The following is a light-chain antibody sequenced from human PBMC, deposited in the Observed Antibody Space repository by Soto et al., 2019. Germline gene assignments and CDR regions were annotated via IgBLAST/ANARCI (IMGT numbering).Light chain of an antibody. V-gene: IGLV2-23*02. CDR2: EVS. CDR3: CSYAGSSTWV. J-gene: IGLJ3*02. CDR1: SSDVGSYNL. Sequence: QSVLTQPASVSGSPGQSITISCTGTSSDVGSYNLVSWYQQHPGKAPKLMIYEVSKRPSGVSNRFSGSKPGNTASLTISGLQAEDEADYYCCSYAGSSTWVFGGGTQLTVL.